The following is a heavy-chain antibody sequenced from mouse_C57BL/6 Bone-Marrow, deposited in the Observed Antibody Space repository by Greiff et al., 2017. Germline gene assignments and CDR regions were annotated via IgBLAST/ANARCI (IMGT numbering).Heavy chain of an antibody. Sequence: QVQLQQPGAELVMPGASVKLSCKASGYTFTSYWMHWVKQRPGQGLEWIGEIDPSDSYTNYNQKFKGKSTLTVDKSSSTAYMQLSSLTSEDSAVYYCARRGLFYGSGYNGYFDVWGTGTTVTVSS. V-gene: IGHV1-69*01. CDR3: ARRGLFYGSGYNGYFDV. CDR1: GYTFTSYW. D-gene: IGHD1-1*01. CDR2: IDPSDSYT. J-gene: IGHJ1*03.